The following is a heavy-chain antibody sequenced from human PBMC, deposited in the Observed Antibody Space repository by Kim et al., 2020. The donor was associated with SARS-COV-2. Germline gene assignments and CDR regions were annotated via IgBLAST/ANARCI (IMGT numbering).Heavy chain of an antibody. D-gene: IGHD2-2*01. CDR3: AREVDCSSTSCYGPPSYYYGMDV. CDR1: GFTFSSYS. J-gene: IGHJ6*02. Sequence: GGSLRLSCAASGFTFSSYSMNWVRQAPGKGLEWVSSISSSSYIYYADSVKGRFTISRDNAKNSLYLQMNSLRAEDTAVYYCAREVDCSSTSCYGPPSYYYGMDVWGQGTTVTVSS. CDR2: ISSSSYI. V-gene: IGHV3-21*01.